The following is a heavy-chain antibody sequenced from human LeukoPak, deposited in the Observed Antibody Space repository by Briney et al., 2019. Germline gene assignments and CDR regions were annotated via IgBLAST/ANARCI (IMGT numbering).Heavy chain of an antibody. D-gene: IGHD2-15*01. J-gene: IGHJ4*02. Sequence: GGSLRLSCVVSEYTFTTYWMSWVRQAPGKGLEWVANIKQDGSEKYYVDSVKGRFTISRDNAKNSLFLQMNSLRVEDTAVYYCARSGYCSGGTCYEDFDHWGQGTLVTVSS. CDR3: ARSGYCSGGTCYEDFDH. V-gene: IGHV3-7*01. CDR2: IKQDGSEK. CDR1: EYTFTTYW.